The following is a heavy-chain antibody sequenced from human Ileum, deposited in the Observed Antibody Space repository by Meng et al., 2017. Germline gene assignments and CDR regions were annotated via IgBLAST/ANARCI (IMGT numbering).Heavy chain of an antibody. CDR1: GRTVPSNMAA. D-gene: IGHD3-3*01. V-gene: IGHV6-1*01. CDR3: ASGSGSLDY. J-gene: IGHJ4*02. Sequence: HVPLQHAGPGLVQPSQTLSPTCLVSGRTVPSNMAAWNWIRQSPLRGLEWLGRTYYMSKWYSEYAVSVKSRISITPDTSKNQFSLQMNSVTPEDTAVYYCASGSGSLDYWGPGTLVTVSS. CDR2: TYYMSKWYS.